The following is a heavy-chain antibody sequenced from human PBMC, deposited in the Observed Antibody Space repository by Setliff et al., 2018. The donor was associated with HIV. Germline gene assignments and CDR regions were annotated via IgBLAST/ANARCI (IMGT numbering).Heavy chain of an antibody. CDR3: ARLPYGSGWYLDY. J-gene: IGHJ4*02. V-gene: IGHV4-38-2*01. CDR2: IYHSEST. D-gene: IGHD6-19*01. Sequence: SETLSLTCAVSGYSISSGYYWGWIRQPPGKGLEWIGSIYHSESTYYNPSLKSRVTISVDTSKNQFSLKLISVTAADTAVYYCARLPYGSGWYLDYWGQGTLVTVSS. CDR1: GYSISSGYY.